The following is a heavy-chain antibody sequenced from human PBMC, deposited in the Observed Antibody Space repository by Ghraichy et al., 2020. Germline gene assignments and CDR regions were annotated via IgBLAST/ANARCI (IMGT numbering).Heavy chain of an antibody. V-gene: IGHV3-13*01. CDR3: ARGAVAGTNNNDAFDI. Sequence: GGSLRLSCAASGFTFSSYDMHWVRQATGKGLEWVSAIGTAGDTYYPGSVKGRFTISRENAKNSLYLQMNSLRAGDTAVYYCARGAVAGTNNNDAFDIWGQGTMVTVSS. J-gene: IGHJ3*02. CDR1: GFTFSSYD. CDR2: IGTAGDT. D-gene: IGHD6-19*01.